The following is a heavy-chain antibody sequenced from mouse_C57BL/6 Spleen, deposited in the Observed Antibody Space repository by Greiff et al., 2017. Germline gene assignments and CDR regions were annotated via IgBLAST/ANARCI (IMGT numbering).Heavy chain of an antibody. CDR1: GYTFTDYY. V-gene: IGHV1-19*01. CDR2: INPYNGGT. J-gene: IGHJ4*01. Sequence: VQLQQSGPVLVKPGASVKMSCKASGYTFTDYYMNWVKQSHGKSLEWIGVINPYNGGTSYNQKFKGKATLTVDKSSSTAYMELNSLTSEDSAVYYCARSRGLPYAMDYWGQGTSGTVSS. CDR3: ARSRGLPYAMDY. D-gene: IGHD2-2*01.